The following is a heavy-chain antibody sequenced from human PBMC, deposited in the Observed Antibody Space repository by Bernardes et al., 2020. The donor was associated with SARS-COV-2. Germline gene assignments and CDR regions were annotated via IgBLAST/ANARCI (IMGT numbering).Heavy chain of an antibody. J-gene: IGHJ2*01. CDR2: IKQDGSEK. CDR1: GFTFSHYW. Sequence: GGSLRLCCAASGFTFSHYWMSWVRQAPGKGLEWVDNIKQDGSEKYYVDSVKGRFTISRDNAKNSLSLQINSLRAEDTAVYYCARDISAYSDSSGFDLWGRGTVVTVSS. D-gene: IGHD3-22*01. CDR3: ARDISAYSDSSGFDL. V-gene: IGHV3-7*01.